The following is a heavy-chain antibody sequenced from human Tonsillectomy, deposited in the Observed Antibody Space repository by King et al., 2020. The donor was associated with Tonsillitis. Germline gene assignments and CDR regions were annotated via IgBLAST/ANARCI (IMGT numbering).Heavy chain of an antibody. J-gene: IGHJ4*02. CDR2: IYYSGST. CDR1: GGSISSSSYY. Sequence: QLQESGPGLVKPSETLSLTCTVSGGSISSSSYYWGWIRQPPGKGLEWIGSIYYSGSTYYNPSLKSRVTISLDTSKNQFSLKLSSVTAADTAVYYCARLPLLGYCSSTSCYYFDYWGQGTLVTVSS. D-gene: IGHD2-2*01. CDR3: ARLPLLGYCSSTSCYYFDY. V-gene: IGHV4-39*01.